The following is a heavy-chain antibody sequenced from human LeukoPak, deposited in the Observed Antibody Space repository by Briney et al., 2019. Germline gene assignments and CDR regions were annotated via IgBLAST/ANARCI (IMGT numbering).Heavy chain of an antibody. CDR1: GFTFSSYG. V-gene: IGHV3-30*18. CDR2: ISHDGSNK. J-gene: IGHJ4*02. CDR3: AKDQSSGYYKTFDY. Sequence: PGGSLRLSCAASGFTFSSYGMHWVRQAPGKGLEWVAVISHDGSNKYYADSVKGRFTISRDNSKNTLYLQMNSLRAEDTAVYYCAKDQSSGYYKTFDYWGQGTLVTVSS. D-gene: IGHD3-22*01.